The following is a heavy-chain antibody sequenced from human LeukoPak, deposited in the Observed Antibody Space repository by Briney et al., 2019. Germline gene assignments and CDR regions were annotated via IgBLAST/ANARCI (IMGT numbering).Heavy chain of an antibody. CDR3: ARAMAGEWYFDY. Sequence: GGSLRLSCAASGFTVSSNYMSWVRQAPGKGLEWVSVIYSGGSTYYADSVKGRFTISRDNSKNSLYLQMNSLRAEDTAVYYCARAMAGEWYFDYWGQGTLVTVSS. V-gene: IGHV3-53*01. CDR1: GFTVSSNY. CDR2: IYSGGST. D-gene: IGHD3-10*01. J-gene: IGHJ4*02.